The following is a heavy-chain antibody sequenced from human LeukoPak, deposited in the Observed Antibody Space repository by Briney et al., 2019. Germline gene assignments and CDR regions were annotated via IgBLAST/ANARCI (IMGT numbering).Heavy chain of an antibody. CDR1: GYSFDEYA. CDR2: INWKSDKI. CDR3: ARDRGYYDSSGYLKI. D-gene: IGHD3-22*01. J-gene: IGHJ4*02. Sequence: QTGGSLRLSCVGSGYSFDEYAMHWVRQVPGKGLEWVSGINWKSDKIGYADSVKGRFTISRDNAKNSLYLQMNSLRAEDTAVYYCARDRGYYDSSGYLKIWGQGTLVTVSS. V-gene: IGHV3-9*01.